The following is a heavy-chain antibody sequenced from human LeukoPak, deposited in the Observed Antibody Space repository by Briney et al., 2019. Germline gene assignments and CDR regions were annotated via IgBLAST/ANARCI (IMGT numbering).Heavy chain of an antibody. V-gene: IGHV3-33*06. J-gene: IGHJ6*04. CDR2: IWYDGSNK. D-gene: IGHD2-15*01. Sequence: GGSLRLSCAASGFTFSSYGIHWVRQAPGKGLEWVAVIWYDGSNKYYADSVKGRFTISRDNSKNTMYLQMNSLRAEDTALYYCAKVNGYCSGGSCYSSGSYYYYGMDVWGKGTTVTVSS. CDR1: GFTFSSYG. CDR3: AKVNGYCSGGSCYSSGSYYYYGMDV.